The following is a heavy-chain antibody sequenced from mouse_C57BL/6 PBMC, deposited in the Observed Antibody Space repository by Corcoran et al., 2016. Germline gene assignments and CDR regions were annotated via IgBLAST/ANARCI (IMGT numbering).Heavy chain of an antibody. CDR1: GYTFTDYY. V-gene: IGHV1-76*01. J-gene: IGHJ4*01. D-gene: IGHD1-1*01. CDR2: IYPGSGNT. Sequence: QVQLKQSGAALVRPGASVKLSCKASGYTFTDYYINWVKQRPGQGLEWIARIYPGSGNTYYNEKFKGKATLTAEKSSSTAYMQLSSLTSEDSAVYFCARYGSSYYAMDYWGQGTSVTVSS. CDR3: ARYGSSYYAMDY.